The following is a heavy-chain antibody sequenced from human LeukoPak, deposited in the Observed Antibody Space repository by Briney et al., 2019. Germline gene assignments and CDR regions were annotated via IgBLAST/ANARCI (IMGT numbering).Heavy chain of an antibody. Sequence: PGGSLRLSCSASGFTFSSYAMHWVRQAPGKGLEYVSAISSNGGSTYYADSVKGRFTISRDNSKNTLYLQMSSLRAEDTAAYYCVKVRYGSGSYYDYWGQGTLVTVSS. J-gene: IGHJ4*02. CDR2: ISSNGGST. D-gene: IGHD3-10*01. CDR3: VKVRYGSGSYYDY. V-gene: IGHV3-64D*06. CDR1: GFTFSSYA.